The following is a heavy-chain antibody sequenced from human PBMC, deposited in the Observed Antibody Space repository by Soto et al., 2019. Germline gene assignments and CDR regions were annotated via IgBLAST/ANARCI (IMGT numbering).Heavy chain of an antibody. CDR1: GYTFTSYY. CDR3: GRDGVDAQLRYFDGLFGTYFDY. CDR2: ITPSGVST. D-gene: IGHD3-9*01. J-gene: IGHJ4*02. V-gene: IGHV1-46*01. Sequence: VASVKVSCKASGYTFTSYYMHWVRQAPGQGLEWMGIITPSGVSTSYAQKFKGRVTMTRYTSTSTVHMELSSLGSKDTAVYYCGRDGVDAQLRYFDGLFGTYFDYWGQGTLVTVSS.